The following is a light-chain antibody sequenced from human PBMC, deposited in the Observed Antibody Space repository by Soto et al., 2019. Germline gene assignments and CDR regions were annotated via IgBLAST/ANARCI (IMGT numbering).Light chain of an antibody. J-gene: IGLJ2*01. Sequence: QSVLTQPASVSGSPGQSITISCTGTSSDVGGYNYVSWYHQHPGKAPKLMIYDVSNRPSGVSNRFSGSKSGNTASLTISGLQAEDEADYYCSSYTISSIPGVFGGGTKLTVL. CDR2: DVS. V-gene: IGLV2-14*01. CDR1: SSDVGGYNY. CDR3: SSYTISSIPGV.